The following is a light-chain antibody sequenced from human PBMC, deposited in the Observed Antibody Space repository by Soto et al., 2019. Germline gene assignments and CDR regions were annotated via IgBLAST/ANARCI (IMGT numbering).Light chain of an antibody. Sequence: QSALTQPRSVSGSPGQPVTISCTGASGDVGGYNFVSWYQQHPGKAPTLMIFDVGQRPSGVPDRFSGSKSGNTASLTISGLQAEDEADYYCCSYGGSYTWVFGGGTKLTVL. V-gene: IGLV2-11*01. CDR1: SGDVGGYNF. CDR3: CSYGGSYTWV. CDR2: DVG. J-gene: IGLJ3*02.